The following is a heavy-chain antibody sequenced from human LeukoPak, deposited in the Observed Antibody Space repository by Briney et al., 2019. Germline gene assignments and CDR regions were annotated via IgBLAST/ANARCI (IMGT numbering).Heavy chain of an antibody. CDR3: ARDKYSSSAYYFDY. J-gene: IGHJ4*02. D-gene: IGHD6-6*01. V-gene: IGHV3-33*01. Sequence: PGGSLTLSCAASGFTFSSYGMHWVRQAPGKGLEWVAVIWYDGSNKYYADSVKGRFTISRDNSKNTLYLQMNSLRAEDTAVYYCARDKYSSSAYYFDYWGQGTLVSVSS. CDR1: GFTFSSYG. CDR2: IWYDGSNK.